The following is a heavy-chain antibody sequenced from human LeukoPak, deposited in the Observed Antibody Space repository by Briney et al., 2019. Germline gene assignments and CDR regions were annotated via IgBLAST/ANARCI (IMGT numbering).Heavy chain of an antibody. CDR1: GGSISSYY. V-gene: IGHV4-59*08. CDR2: IYYSGST. Sequence: SEALSLTCTVSGGSISSYYWSWIRQPPGKGLEWIGYIYYSGSTNYNPSLKSRVTISVDTSKNQFSLKLSSVTAADTAVYYCASWDDSSGYNFDYWGQATLVTVSS. CDR3: ASWDDSSGYNFDY. D-gene: IGHD3-22*01. J-gene: IGHJ4*02.